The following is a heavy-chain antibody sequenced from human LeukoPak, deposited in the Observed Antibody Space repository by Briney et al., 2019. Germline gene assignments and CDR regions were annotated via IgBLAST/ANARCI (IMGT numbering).Heavy chain of an antibody. V-gene: IGHV3-53*01. Sequence: GGSLRLSCAASGFTVSSNYMSWVRQAPGKGLEWVSVIYSGGSTYYADSVKGRFTISRDNSKNTLYLQMNSLRAEDTAVYYCAKDRAFMTQFVYWGQGTLVTVSS. D-gene: IGHD3-10*01. CDR1: GFTVSSNY. CDR2: IYSGGST. CDR3: AKDRAFMTQFVY. J-gene: IGHJ4*02.